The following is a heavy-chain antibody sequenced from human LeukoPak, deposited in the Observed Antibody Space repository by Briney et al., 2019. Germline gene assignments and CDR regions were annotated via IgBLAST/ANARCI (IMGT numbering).Heavy chain of an antibody. V-gene: IGHV3-21*01. CDR3: ARDWGVLDPPDAFDI. J-gene: IGHJ3*02. Sequence: KPGGSLRLSCAASGFTFSSYSINWVRQAPGKGLEWVSSISSSSSYIYYADSVKGRFTISRDNAKNSLYLQMNSLRAEDTAVYYCARDWGVLDPPDAFDIWGQGTMVTVSS. CDR1: GFTFSSYS. CDR2: ISSSSSYI. D-gene: IGHD3-16*01.